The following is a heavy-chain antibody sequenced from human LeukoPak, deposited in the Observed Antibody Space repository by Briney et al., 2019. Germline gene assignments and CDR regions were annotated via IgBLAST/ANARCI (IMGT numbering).Heavy chain of an antibody. J-gene: IGHJ4*02. CDR2: IYHSGST. D-gene: IGHD3-16*01. CDR3: ARARGLPDY. Sequence: SETLSLTCSVSGYAISSGYFWGWIRQPPGKGLEWIGTIYHSGSTYYNPSLKSRVTISVDTSKNQFSLKLSSVTAADTAVYYCARARGLPDYWGQGTLVTVSS. V-gene: IGHV4-38-2*02. CDR1: GYAISSGYF.